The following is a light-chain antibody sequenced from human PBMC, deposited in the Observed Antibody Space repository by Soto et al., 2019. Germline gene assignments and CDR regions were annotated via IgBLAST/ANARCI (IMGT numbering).Light chain of an antibody. Sequence: EIVLTQSPGTLSLSPGESATLSCRASQSVSSSSYLAWYQQKPGQAPRLLIYGASSRATGIPDRFSGSGSATDFTLTISRLEPEDFAVYYCQQYGSSPSYTFGQGTKLEIK. V-gene: IGKV3-20*01. CDR2: GAS. CDR1: QSVSSSSY. J-gene: IGKJ2*01. CDR3: QQYGSSPSYT.